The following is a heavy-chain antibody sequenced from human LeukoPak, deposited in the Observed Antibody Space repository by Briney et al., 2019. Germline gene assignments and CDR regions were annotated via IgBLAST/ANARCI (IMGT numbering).Heavy chain of an antibody. CDR3: ASLVSTWYIHY. J-gene: IGHJ4*02. CDR1: GSSVSSGVYV. V-gene: IGHV4-61*08. CDR2: MHNSEST. D-gene: IGHD2-8*01. Sequence: SETLSLTCTVSGSSVSSGVYVWRWVRQPPGRVLEWVGYMHNSESTNYNQSLKSLVTILLKTSNNQYSLKLNSVAAAVNALYYGASLVSTWYIHYWGQGTLVTVSS.